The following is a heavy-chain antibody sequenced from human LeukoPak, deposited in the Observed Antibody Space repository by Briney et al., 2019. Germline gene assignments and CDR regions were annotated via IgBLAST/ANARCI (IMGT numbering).Heavy chain of an antibody. CDR3: AKKLVSD. D-gene: IGHD1-26*01. Sequence: PGGSLRLSCAASGFTFSNYWMSWVRQAPGEGLEWVANIKQDGSEKYYVDSVKGRFTISRDNAKNAVYLQMNSLRAEDTAVYYCAKKLVSDWGQGILVTVSS. V-gene: IGHV3-7*03. CDR2: IKQDGSEK. J-gene: IGHJ4*02. CDR1: GFTFSNYW.